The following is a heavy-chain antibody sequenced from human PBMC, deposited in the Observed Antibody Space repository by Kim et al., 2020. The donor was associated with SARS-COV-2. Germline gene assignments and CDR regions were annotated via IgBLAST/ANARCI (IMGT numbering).Heavy chain of an antibody. CDR2: INPDTGGT. CDR3: ARRPSQGIGSVTWVDP. J-gene: IGHJ5*02. D-gene: IGHD3-10*01. V-gene: IGHV1-2*06. Sequence: ASVKVSCRASGYIFTDHYVHWVRQAPGQGLEWMGRINPDTGGTTYAQRFDGRVTMTTDTSISTAYMELRRLESDDTAVYYCARRPSQGIGSVTWVDPWGQGTLVTVSS. CDR1: GYIFTDHY.